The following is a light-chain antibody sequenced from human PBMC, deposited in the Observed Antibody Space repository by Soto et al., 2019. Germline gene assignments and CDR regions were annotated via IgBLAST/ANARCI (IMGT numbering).Light chain of an antibody. Sequence: AIRMTQSPSSLSASTGDRVTISCRASQGVSSYLAWYQQRPGKAPNLLIYAASTLQSGVPSRFSGSGSGTNFTLTISYLQSEDFATYYCHQYYTYPPTFGGGTKVEIK. CDR3: HQYYTYPPT. CDR2: AAS. J-gene: IGKJ4*01. CDR1: QGVSSY. V-gene: IGKV1-8*01.